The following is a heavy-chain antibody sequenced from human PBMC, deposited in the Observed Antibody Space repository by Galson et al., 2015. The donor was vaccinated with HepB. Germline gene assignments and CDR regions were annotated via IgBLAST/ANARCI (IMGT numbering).Heavy chain of an antibody. Sequence: SLRLSCAASGFTFSTYSMHWVRQAPGKGLEWVAFSSHDGNNENYADSLKGRFTVSRDNSKNSLDLQMNSLRTEDTAVYYCAREGGPPSYAGVGLDVWGQGTTVIVSS. J-gene: IGHJ6*02. CDR1: GFTFSTYS. CDR3: AREGGPPSYAGVGLDV. V-gene: IGHV3-30*04. CDR2: SSHDGNNE. D-gene: IGHD2-8*01.